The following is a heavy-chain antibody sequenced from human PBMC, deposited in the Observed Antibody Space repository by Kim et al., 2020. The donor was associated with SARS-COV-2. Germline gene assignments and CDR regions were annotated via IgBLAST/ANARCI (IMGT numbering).Heavy chain of an antibody. CDR3: AIGFDSVYYYYGMDV. J-gene: IGHJ6*02. CDR1: GYTFTAYY. CDR2: INPHSGGT. Sequence: ASVKVSCKASGYTFTAYYIFWVRQAPGQGLEWMGWINPHSGGTNYAQKFQGRVTMTRDTSISTAYMELSRLKYDDRAVYFCAIGFDSVYYYYGMDVLGQGTTATVSS. V-gene: IGHV1-2*02. D-gene: IGHD2-15*01.